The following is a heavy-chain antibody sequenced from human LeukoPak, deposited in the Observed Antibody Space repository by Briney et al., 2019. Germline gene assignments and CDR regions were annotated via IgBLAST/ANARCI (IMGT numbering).Heavy chain of an antibody. Sequence: PSETLSLTCTVSGGAIIGSTTYWCWIRQPPGKGLDWIGIINYSGSTYYNPSLRSRVTISVDTSKNQFSLKLSSVTASDTAVYYCAIGYHYWGQGTLVTVSS. CDR3: AIGYHY. D-gene: IGHD3-16*02. CDR1: GGAIIGSTTY. CDR2: INYSGST. V-gene: IGHV4-39*01. J-gene: IGHJ4*02.